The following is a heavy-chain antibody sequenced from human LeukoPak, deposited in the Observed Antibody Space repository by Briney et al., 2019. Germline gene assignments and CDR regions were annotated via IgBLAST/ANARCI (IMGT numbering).Heavy chain of an antibody. CDR1: GFTVSTNY. Sequence: PGGSLRLSYAASGFTVSTNYMSWVRQAPGKGLEWVSVIYSDGRTYYADSVKGRFTISRDNSKNTLYLQMNSLRAEDTAVYYCARDSGRFDVFDIWGQGTMVTVSS. V-gene: IGHV3-53*01. CDR2: IYSDGRT. D-gene: IGHD3-10*01. J-gene: IGHJ3*02. CDR3: ARDSGRFDVFDI.